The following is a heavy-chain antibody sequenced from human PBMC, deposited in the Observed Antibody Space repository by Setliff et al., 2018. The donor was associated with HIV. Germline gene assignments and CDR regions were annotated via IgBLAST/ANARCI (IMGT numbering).Heavy chain of an antibody. D-gene: IGHD3-10*01. CDR1: GDSISNYY. V-gene: IGHV4-4*09. Sequence: PSETLSLTCTVSGDSISNYYWSWVRQPPGKGLEWIGYIYTTGSTNYNPSLKSRVTMSVDTSKNQFSLKLSSVTAADTAVYYCAREESTEDYGSGSYTAFDIWGQGTMVTVSS. CDR2: IYTTGST. CDR3: AREESTEDYGSGSYTAFDI. J-gene: IGHJ3*02.